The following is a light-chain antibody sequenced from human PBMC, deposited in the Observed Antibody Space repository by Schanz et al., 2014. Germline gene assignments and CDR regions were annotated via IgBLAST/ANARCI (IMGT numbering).Light chain of an antibody. CDR1: QSLGTN. Sequence: EIVMTQSPATLSGSPGERATLSCRASQSLGTNLAWYQQRPGQAPRLLIYGASTRATGIPARFSGSGSGTDFTLTISRLEPEDFAVYYCQQYGSSPRTFGQGTKVEIK. CDR2: GAS. J-gene: IGKJ1*01. CDR3: QQYGSSPRT. V-gene: IGKV3-15*01.